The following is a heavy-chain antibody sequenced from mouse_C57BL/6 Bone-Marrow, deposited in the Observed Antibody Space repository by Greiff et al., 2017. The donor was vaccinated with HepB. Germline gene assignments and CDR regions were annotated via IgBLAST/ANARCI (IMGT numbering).Heavy chain of an antibody. D-gene: IGHD2-3*01. CDR3: AREERWLPYYVDY. CDR1: GFTFSSYA. V-gene: IGHV5-4*01. J-gene: IGHJ2*01. Sequence: EVMLVESGGGLVKPGGSLKLSCAASGFTFSSYAMSWVRQTPEKRLEWVATTSDGGSYTYYPENVKGRFTISRDNAKNHLYLQMSHLKSEATAMYYCAREERWLPYYVDYWGQGTTLTVSS. CDR2: TSDGGSYT.